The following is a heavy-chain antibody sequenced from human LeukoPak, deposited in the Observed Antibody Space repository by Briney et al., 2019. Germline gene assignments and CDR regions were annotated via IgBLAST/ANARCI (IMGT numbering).Heavy chain of an antibody. V-gene: IGHV3-49*03. J-gene: IGHJ4*02. D-gene: IGHD1-26*01. CDR3: TRWDGTEIDY. Sequence: PGGSLRLSCTASGFTFGDYAVSWFRQAPGKGLEWIGFIRSQIYGGTPEYAASVKGRLTISRNDSKSIASLHMDSLKTEDTAVYYCTRWDGTEIDYWGQGTLVTVS. CDR2: IRSQIYGGTP. CDR1: GFTFGDYA.